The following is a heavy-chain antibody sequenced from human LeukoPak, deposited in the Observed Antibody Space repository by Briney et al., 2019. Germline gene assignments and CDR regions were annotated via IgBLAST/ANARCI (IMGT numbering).Heavy chain of an antibody. CDR3: ARGEIAVAGIDY. D-gene: IGHD6-19*01. CDR2: IYYSGST. J-gene: IGHJ4*02. V-gene: IGHV4-59*01. CDR1: GGSISSYY. Sequence: SETLSLTCTVSGGSISSYYWSWIRQPPGEGLEWIGYIYYSGSTNYNPSLKSRVTISVDTSKNQFSLKLSSVTAADTAVYYCARGEIAVAGIDYWGQGTLVTVSS.